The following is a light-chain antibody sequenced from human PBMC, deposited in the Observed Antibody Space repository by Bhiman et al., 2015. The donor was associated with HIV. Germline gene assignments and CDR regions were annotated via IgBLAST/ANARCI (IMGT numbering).Light chain of an antibody. Sequence: QSVLTQPPSVSGAPGQRVTISCTGSSSNIGAGYDVHWYQQLPGTAPKLLIYGNSNRPSGVPDRFSGSKSGTSASLAIAGLQAEDEAVYYCGTWDSSLSAYVFGTGTKVTVL. CDR3: GTWDSSLSAYV. V-gene: IGLV1-40*01. CDR1: SSNIGAGYD. CDR2: GNS. J-gene: IGLJ1*01.